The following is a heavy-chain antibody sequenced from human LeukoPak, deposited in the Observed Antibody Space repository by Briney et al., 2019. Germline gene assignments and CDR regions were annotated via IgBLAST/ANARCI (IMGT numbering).Heavy chain of an antibody. V-gene: IGHV3-23*01. D-gene: IGHD2-15*01. CDR1: GFTFGSYA. Sequence: GGSLRLSCAASGFTFGSYAMYWVRQAPVKGLEWVSGIFGRGGSAHYADSVKGRFTISRDNSKNTVYLQMDSLRAEDTATYYCAKTTTGYSSGRYPAWPIDYWGQGTLVTVSS. CDR2: IFGRGGSA. J-gene: IGHJ4*02. CDR3: AKTTTGYSSGRYPAWPIDY.